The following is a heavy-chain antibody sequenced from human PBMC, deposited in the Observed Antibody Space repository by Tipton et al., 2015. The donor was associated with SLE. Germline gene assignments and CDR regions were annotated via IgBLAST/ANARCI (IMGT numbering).Heavy chain of an antibody. CDR2: TYSSGRT. V-gene: IGHV4-61*02. D-gene: IGHD6-6*01. J-gene: IGHJ4*02. Sequence: LRLSCTVSGDSISSASYYWSWIRQPAGKGLEWIGRTYSSGRTNYNPSLKSRVTISVDTSKNQFSLKLSSVTAADTAVYYCARDVHGSSWGGFDYWGQGTLGNVSA. CDR1: GDSISSASYY. CDR3: ARDVHGSSWGGFDY.